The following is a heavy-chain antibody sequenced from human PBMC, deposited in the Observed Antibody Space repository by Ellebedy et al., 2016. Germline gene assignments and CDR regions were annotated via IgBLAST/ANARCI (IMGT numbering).Heavy chain of an antibody. D-gene: IGHD6-19*01. Sequence: GESLKISCAASGFDFSDYYMAWIRQAPGKGLEWVSFISTTGTTIKYADSVKGRFTISRDNAKNSLSLEMHSLRAEDTAIYYCARDPRRQWLVPHPVDSWGQGTQVTVSS. CDR2: ISTTGTTI. V-gene: IGHV3-11*01. CDR3: ARDPRRQWLVPHPVDS. J-gene: IGHJ4*02. CDR1: GFDFSDYY.